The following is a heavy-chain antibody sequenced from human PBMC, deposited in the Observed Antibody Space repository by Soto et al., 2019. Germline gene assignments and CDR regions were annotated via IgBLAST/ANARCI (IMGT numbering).Heavy chain of an antibody. V-gene: IGHV4-34*01. CDR3: AREQYRRIYFDY. CDR1: GGSFSGYY. D-gene: IGHD2-15*01. Sequence: PSETLSLTCAVYGGSFSGYYWTWIRQPPGTGLEWIGEINLSGSTNYNPSLKSRVTISVDTSKNQFSLKLTSVTAADTAVYYCAREQYRRIYFDYWGLGTLVTVSS. J-gene: IGHJ4*02. CDR2: INLSGST.